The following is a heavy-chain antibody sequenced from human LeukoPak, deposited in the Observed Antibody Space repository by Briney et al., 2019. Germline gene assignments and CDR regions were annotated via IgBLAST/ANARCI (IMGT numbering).Heavy chain of an antibody. CDR3: ARARVYPYNTSPRHWFNP. V-gene: IGHV3-30*04. Sequence: PGGSLRLSCEGSGYNFSYYFMYWVRQAPGKELEWVAAISDDGTNEHYADPVKCRFTISRDNSKNSLYLQMNRLRSEDTAVYYCARARVYPYNTSPRHWFNPWGQGTLVTVSS. D-gene: IGHD1-14*01. J-gene: IGHJ5*02. CDR2: ISDDGTNE. CDR1: GYNFSYYF.